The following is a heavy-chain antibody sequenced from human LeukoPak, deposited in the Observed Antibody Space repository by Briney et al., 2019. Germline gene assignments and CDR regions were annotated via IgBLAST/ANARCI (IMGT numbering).Heavy chain of an antibody. CDR2: IVPIFGTA. V-gene: IGHV1-69*05. CDR1: GGTFSSYA. D-gene: IGHD3-22*01. J-gene: IGHJ4*02. CDR3: RRDSSGPKWDFDY. Sequence: ASVKVSCKASGGTFSSYAISWVRQAPGQGLEWMGRIVPIFGTANYAQKFQGRVTITTDESTSTAYMELSSLRSEDAAVYYCRRDSSGPKWDFDYWGQGTLVTVSS.